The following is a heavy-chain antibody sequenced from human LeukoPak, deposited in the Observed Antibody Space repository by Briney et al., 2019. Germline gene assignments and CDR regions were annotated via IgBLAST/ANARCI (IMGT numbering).Heavy chain of an antibody. V-gene: IGHV3-21*01. CDR1: GFTFSSYS. Sequence: GGSLRLSCAASGFTFSSYSMNWVRQAPGKGLEWVSSISSSSSYIYYADSVKGRFTISRDNARNSLYLQMNSLRAEDTAVYYCARDCSGGSCYSPDAFDIWGQGTMVTVSS. CDR2: ISSSSSYI. J-gene: IGHJ3*02. CDR3: ARDCSGGSCYSPDAFDI. D-gene: IGHD2-15*01.